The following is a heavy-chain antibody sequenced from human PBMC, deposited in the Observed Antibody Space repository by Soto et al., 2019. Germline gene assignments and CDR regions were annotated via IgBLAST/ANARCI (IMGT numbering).Heavy chain of an antibody. CDR2: MNPNSGNT. V-gene: IGHV1-8*02. CDR1: GYTFTSYG. D-gene: IGHD3-22*01. J-gene: IGHJ3*02. CDR3: AGVYYYDSSGYHASDAFDI. Sequence: GASVKVSCKASGYTFTSYGIDWVRQATGQGLEWMGWMNPNSGNTGYAQKFQGRVTMTRNTSISTAYMELSSLRSEDTAVYYCAGVYYYDSSGYHASDAFDIWGQGTMVTVSS.